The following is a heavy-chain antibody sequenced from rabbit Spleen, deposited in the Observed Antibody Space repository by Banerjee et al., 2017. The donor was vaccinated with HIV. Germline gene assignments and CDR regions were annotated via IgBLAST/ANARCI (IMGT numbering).Heavy chain of an antibody. CDR3: ARDTGSSFSSYGMDL. V-gene: IGHV1S45*01. J-gene: IGHJ6*01. CDR2: INVITGKA. CDR1: GVSFSSSSY. Sequence: QEQLEESGGDLVKPGASLTLTCTASGVSFSSSSYMCWVRQAPGKGLEWIACINVITGKAVYANWAKGRSTFSKTSSTTVTLQMTTLTGADTATYFCARDTGSSFSSYGMDLWGPGTLVTVS. D-gene: IGHD8-1*01.